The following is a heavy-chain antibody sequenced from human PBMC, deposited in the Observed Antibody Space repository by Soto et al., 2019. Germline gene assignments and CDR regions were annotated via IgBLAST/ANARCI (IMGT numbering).Heavy chain of an antibody. Sequence: SETLSLTCAVYGGSFSGYYWSWIRQPPGKGLEWIGEINHSGSTNYNPSLKSRVTISVDTSKNQFSLKLSSVTAADTAVYYCARVITMTDRWFDPWGQGTLVTVS. V-gene: IGHV4-34*01. CDR1: GGSFSGYY. CDR2: INHSGST. J-gene: IGHJ5*02. D-gene: IGHD3-22*01. CDR3: ARVITMTDRWFDP.